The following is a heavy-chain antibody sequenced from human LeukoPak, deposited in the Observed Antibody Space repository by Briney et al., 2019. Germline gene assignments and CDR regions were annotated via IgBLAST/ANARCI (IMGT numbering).Heavy chain of an antibody. J-gene: IGHJ6*03. V-gene: IGHV3-11*01. Sequence: GGSLRLSCAASGFTFSDYYMSWIHQAPGKGLEWVSYISSSGSTIYYADSVKGRFTISRDNAKNSLYLQMNSLRAEDTAVYYCASSTAYYYYYMDVWGKGTTVTISS. CDR1: GFTFSDYY. D-gene: IGHD2-21*02. CDR3: ASSTAYYYYYMDV. CDR2: ISSSGSTI.